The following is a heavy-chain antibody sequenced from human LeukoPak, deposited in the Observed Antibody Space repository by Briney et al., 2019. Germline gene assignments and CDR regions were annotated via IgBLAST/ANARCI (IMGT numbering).Heavy chain of an antibody. Sequence: NPGGSLRLSCAGSGFNFSSYSMSWVRQAPWKGLEFVSSISSSSSFIYYADSVKGRFTISRDNAKKSLSLQMNSLRADDTAVYYCARGYSSSWDLDWGQGTLVTVSS. D-gene: IGHD6-13*01. CDR2: ISSSSSFI. CDR1: GFNFSSYS. J-gene: IGHJ4*02. V-gene: IGHV3-21*01. CDR3: ARGYSSSWDLD.